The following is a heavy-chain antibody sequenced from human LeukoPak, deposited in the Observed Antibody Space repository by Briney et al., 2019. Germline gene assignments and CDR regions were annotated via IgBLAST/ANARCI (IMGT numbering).Heavy chain of an antibody. Sequence: GASVKVSCKASGYTCTSYAMNWVRQAPGQGLEWMGWINTNTGNPTYAQGFTGRLVFSLDTSVSTAYPQISSLKAEDTAVYYCARDHSTYYYGMDVWGQGTTVTVSS. CDR2: INTNTGNP. V-gene: IGHV7-4-1*02. CDR3: ARDHSTYYYGMDV. D-gene: IGHD5-18*01. CDR1: GYTCTSYA. J-gene: IGHJ6*02.